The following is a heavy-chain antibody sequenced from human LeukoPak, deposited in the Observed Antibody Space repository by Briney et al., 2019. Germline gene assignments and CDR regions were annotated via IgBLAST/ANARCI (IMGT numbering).Heavy chain of an antibody. CDR2: INHSGST. CDR1: GGSFSGYY. J-gene: IGHJ4*02. D-gene: IGHD3-22*01. V-gene: IGHV4-34*01. CDR3: ATLGEYYDSSGYYYN. Sequence: SETLSLTCAVYGGSFSGYYWSWIRQPPGKGLEWIGEINHSGSTNYNPSLKSRVTISVDTSKNQFSLKLSSVTAADTAVYYCATLGEYYDSSGYYYNWGQGTLVTVSS.